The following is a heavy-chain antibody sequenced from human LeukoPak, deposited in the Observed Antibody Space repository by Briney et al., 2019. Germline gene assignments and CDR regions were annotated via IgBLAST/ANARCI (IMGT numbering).Heavy chain of an antibody. CDR2: IGGSGGGT. CDR1: GFTFSTYG. Sequence: GGSLRLSCAASGFTFSTYGMSWVRQAPGKGLEWVSAIGGSGGGTYYADSVKGRFTISRDNSKNTLYLQMNSLRAEDTAVYYCAKRGSGWYEDYYYYMDVWGKGTTVTISS. CDR3: AKRGSGWYEDYYYYMDV. J-gene: IGHJ6*03. V-gene: IGHV3-23*01. D-gene: IGHD6-19*01.